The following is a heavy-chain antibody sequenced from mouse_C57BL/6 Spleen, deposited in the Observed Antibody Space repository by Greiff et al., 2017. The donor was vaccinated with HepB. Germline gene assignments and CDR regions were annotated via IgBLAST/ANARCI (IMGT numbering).Heavy chain of an antibody. J-gene: IGHJ2*01. D-gene: IGHD1-1*01. CDR1: GYTFTSYW. CDR3: ARERDYYGSSYFDY. Sequence: QVQLKQPGAELVRPGSSVKLSCKASGYTFTSYWMHWVKQRPIQGLEWIGNIDPSDSETHYNQKFKDKATLTVDKSSSTAYMQLSSLTSEDSAVYYCARERDYYGSSYFDYWGQGTTLTVSS. V-gene: IGHV1-52*01. CDR2: IDPSDSET.